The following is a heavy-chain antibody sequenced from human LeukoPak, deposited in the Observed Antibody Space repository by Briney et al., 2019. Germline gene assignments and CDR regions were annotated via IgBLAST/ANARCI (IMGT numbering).Heavy chain of an antibody. V-gene: IGHV3-13*04. CDR3: ARGADTHFDY. J-gene: IGHJ4*02. Sequence: AGSLILSCAASGFTFSNYDMHWVRQATRKVLEWVSSIGTTGDTYYQGSVRGRFTMSRENAKKYLYLQMNSLTAGDTAVYYCARGADTHFDYWGQGILVTVSS. D-gene: IGHD2-15*01. CDR2: IGTTGDT. CDR1: GFTFSNYD.